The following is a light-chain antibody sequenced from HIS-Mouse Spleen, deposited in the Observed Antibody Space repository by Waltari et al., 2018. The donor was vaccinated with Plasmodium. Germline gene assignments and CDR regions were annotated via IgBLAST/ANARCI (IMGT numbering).Light chain of an antibody. CDR2: RDS. V-gene: IGLV3-9*01. Sequence: SYELPQPLSVSVALGQTARITCGGNNIGRKNVHWYQQQPGQAPVLVIYRDSNRPSGIPERFSGSNSGNTATLTISRAQAGDEADYYCQVWDSSTVVFGGGTKLTVL. CDR1: NIGRKN. CDR3: QVWDSSTVV. J-gene: IGLJ2*01.